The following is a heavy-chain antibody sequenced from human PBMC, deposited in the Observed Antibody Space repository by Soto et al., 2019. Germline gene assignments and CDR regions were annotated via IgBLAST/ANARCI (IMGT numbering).Heavy chain of an antibody. CDR1: GDSISSGNKY. D-gene: IGHD3-16*01. Sequence: PSLTCTVSGDSISSGNKYWSWIRQAPGKGLEWIGYIFSSGTTYYNPSLKSRLTMSLDTSQNQFSLRLASVTDADSAVYYCARVPSPFDYYYAMDVWGQGTTVTVSS. CDR2: IFSSGTT. CDR3: ARVPSPFDYYYAMDV. J-gene: IGHJ6*02. V-gene: IGHV4-30-4*01.